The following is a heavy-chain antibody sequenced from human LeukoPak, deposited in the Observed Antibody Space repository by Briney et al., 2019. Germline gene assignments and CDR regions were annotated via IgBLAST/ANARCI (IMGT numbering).Heavy chain of an antibody. J-gene: IGHJ4*02. CDR2: ISYDGSNK. V-gene: IGHV3-30-3*01. Sequence: SGGSLRLSCAASGFTFSSYAMHWVRQAPGKGLEWVAVISYDGSNKYYADSVKGRFTISRDNSKNTLYLQMNSLRPEDTAVYYCAREPYSGSYPHDSWGQGTLVAVSS. CDR3: AREPYSGSYPHDS. CDR1: GFTFSSYA. D-gene: IGHD1-26*01.